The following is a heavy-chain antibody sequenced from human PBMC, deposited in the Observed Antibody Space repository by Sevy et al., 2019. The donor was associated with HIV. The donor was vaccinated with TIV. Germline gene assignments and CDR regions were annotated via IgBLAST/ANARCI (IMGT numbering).Heavy chain of an antibody. CDR3: ARDRRFCGNECYLYYYYGMDV. J-gene: IGHJ6*02. CDR1: EFNVNDNY. D-gene: IGHD3-16*02. Sequence: GGSLRLSCAASEFNVNDNYMTWVRQAPGKGLEWVSIIHADGSSYYADSVKGRFTMSRDDSKNTVNLQMNSLRADDTAVYYCARDRRFCGNECYLYYYYGMDVWGQGTAVTVSS. CDR2: IHADGSS. V-gene: IGHV3-53*01.